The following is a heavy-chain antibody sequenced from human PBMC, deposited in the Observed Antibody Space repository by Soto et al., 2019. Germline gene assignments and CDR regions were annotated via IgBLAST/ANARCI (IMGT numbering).Heavy chain of an antibody. CDR3: AHDLSGYYYGMDV. D-gene: IGHD3-10*01. J-gene: IGHJ6*02. CDR2: IYCNGNE. CDR1: GFSFSTTGVG. V-gene: IGHV2-5*01. Sequence: QITLRESGPTLVKPTQTLTLTCAYSGFSFSTTGVGVGWFRQPPGQALQWLSLIYCNGNERYSPSLNGRLTVTKDTSQNQVLLTMTKVGPVDTATYYCAHDLSGYYYGMDVWGPGTNVTVSS.